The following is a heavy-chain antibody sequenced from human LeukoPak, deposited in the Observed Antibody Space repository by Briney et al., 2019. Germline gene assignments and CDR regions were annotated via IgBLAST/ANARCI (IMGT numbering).Heavy chain of an antibody. CDR1: GGSISSYY. V-gene: IGHV4-59*01. CDR2: IYYSGSA. Sequence: SETLSLTCTVSGGSISSYYWSWIRQPPGKGLEWIGYIYYSGSANYNPSLKSRVTISVDTSKNQFSLKLSSVTAADTAVYYCARVRRNDYGDYVNWFDPWGQGTLVTVSS. J-gene: IGHJ5*02. CDR3: ARVRRNDYGDYVNWFDP. D-gene: IGHD4-17*01.